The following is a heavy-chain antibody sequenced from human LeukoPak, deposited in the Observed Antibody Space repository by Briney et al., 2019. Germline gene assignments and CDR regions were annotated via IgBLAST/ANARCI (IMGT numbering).Heavy chain of an antibody. CDR1: GGTFSSYA. Sequence: ASVKVSCNASGGTFSSYAISWVRQAPGQGLEWMGGIIPIFGTANYAQKFQGRVTITADESTSTAYMELSSLRSEDTAVYYCARDGSSSYFDYWGQGTLVTVSS. CDR2: IIPIFGTA. V-gene: IGHV1-69*13. D-gene: IGHD6-6*01. CDR3: ARDGSSSYFDY. J-gene: IGHJ4*02.